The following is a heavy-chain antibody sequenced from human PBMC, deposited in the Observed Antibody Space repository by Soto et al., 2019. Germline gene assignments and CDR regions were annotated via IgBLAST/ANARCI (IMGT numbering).Heavy chain of an antibody. V-gene: IGHV1-18*01. CDR3: ARDSSGRSKGFDY. Sequence: QVQLVQSGAEVKKPGASVKVSCKASGYTFSNYGISWVRQAPGHGLEWMGWISVYNGNTNYAQKLQGRVTMTTDTSTSTASLELRSLRSDDTAVYYCARDSSGRSKGFDYWGQGTLVTVSS. CDR1: GYTFSNYG. D-gene: IGHD6-19*01. CDR2: ISVYNGNT. J-gene: IGHJ4*02.